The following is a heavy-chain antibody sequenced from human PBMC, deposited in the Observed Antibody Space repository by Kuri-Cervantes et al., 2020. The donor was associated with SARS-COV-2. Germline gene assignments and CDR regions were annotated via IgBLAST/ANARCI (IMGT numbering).Heavy chain of an antibody. D-gene: IGHD4-23*01. CDR1: GFTFSSSW. CDR2: IKQDGSEK. Sequence: GGSLRLSCAASGFTFSSSWMSWVRQAQGKGLEWVANIKQDGSEKYYVDSVKGRFSISRDNAKNSLYLQVNSLRAEDTAVYYCATISDYGGHPNPDYFDYWGQGTLVTVSS. J-gene: IGHJ4*02. V-gene: IGHV3-7*01. CDR3: ATISDYGGHPNPDYFDY.